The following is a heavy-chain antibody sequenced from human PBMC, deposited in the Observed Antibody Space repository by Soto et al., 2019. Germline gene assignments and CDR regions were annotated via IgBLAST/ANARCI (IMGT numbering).Heavy chain of an antibody. Sequence: QVQVLQSGAEVKKPGASVKVSCKASEYTFTSYTMHWVRQSPGQRLEWMGWINGGNGNTKYSQKFQGRVTITRDTSASTAYMELSSLRSDDTAVYYCAREVQGLYYLDYWGQGTLVTVSS. CDR2: INGGNGNT. CDR1: EYTFTSYT. J-gene: IGHJ4*02. D-gene: IGHD1-1*01. CDR3: AREVQGLYYLDY. V-gene: IGHV1-3*01.